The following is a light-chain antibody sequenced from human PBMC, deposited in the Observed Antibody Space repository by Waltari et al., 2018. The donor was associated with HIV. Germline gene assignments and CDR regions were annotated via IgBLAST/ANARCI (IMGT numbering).Light chain of an antibody. CDR2: WAS. V-gene: IGKV4-1*01. CDR3: QQYYSTPWT. J-gene: IGKJ1*01. Sequence: DIVMTQSPDSLAVSLGERATINCKSSQSVLYSSSNKNYLAWYQQKPGQPPKLLIYWASTRESGVPDRFSGSGSGTDFTLTISSLQAEDGAVYYCQQYYSTPWTFGQGTKVEIK. CDR1: QSVLYSSSNKNY.